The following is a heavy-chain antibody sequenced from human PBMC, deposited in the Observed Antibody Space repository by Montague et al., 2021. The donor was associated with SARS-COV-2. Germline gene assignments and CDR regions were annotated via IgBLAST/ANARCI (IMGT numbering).Heavy chain of an antibody. V-gene: IGHV4-34*01. J-gene: IGHJ4*02. CDR3: TRRLHGLNRHYFDY. CDR2: LHHNENT. D-gene: IGHD5-24*01. Sequence: SETLSLTCTVSGVSELRRSWEEHTSAPRSHEQLVGDLHHNENTSYNPSLRSRVTISVDTSKNQFSLKLTSVTAADTAVYYCTRRLHGLNRHYFDYWGQGTLVTVSS. CDR1: GVSELRRS.